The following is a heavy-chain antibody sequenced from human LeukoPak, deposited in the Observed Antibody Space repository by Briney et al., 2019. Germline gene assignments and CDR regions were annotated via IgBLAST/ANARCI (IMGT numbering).Heavy chain of an antibody. D-gene: IGHD6-13*01. J-gene: IGHJ4*02. Sequence: GGSLRLSCEASGFTFSSYGMHWVRQAPGKGLEWVAVVSADGSNKQYADSVKGRFTISRDNSKNALYLQLNSLRTEDTAVYYCAKGGVSDSGSWYGDYFDYWGQGTLVTVSS. V-gene: IGHV3-30*18. CDR1: GFTFSSYG. CDR2: VSADGSNK. CDR3: AKGGVSDSGSWYGDYFDY.